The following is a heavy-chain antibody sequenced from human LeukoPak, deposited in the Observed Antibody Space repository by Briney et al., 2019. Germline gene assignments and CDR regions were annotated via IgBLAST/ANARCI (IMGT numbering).Heavy chain of an antibody. CDR2: ISGSGGSI. CDR3: AKGPWMPVRILGIFDY. CDR1: GFTFSNSV. Sequence: GGSLRLSCAASGFTFSNSVMNLVRQVPGKGLEWVSGISGSGGSIFHADSVKGRFTISRDNSKNTLYLQMNSLRAEDTAVYYCAKGPWMPVRILGIFDYWGQGTLVTVSS. V-gene: IGHV3-23*01. D-gene: IGHD7-27*01. J-gene: IGHJ4*02.